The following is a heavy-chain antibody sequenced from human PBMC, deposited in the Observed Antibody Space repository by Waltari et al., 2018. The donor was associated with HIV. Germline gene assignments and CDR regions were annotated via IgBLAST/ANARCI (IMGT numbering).Heavy chain of an antibody. CDR1: GYTFTSYD. J-gene: IGHJ4*02. V-gene: IGHV1-8*01. CDR2: MNPNSGNT. D-gene: IGHD4-17*01. Sequence: QVQLVQSGAEVEKPGASVKVSCKASGYTFTSYDINWVLQTTGQGLEWLGWMNPNSGNTGYAQRFQGRVTMTRNTSISTAYMELSSLRSEDTAVYFCARGPQDYPKYYFDYWGQGTLVTVSS. CDR3: ARGPQDYPKYYFDY.